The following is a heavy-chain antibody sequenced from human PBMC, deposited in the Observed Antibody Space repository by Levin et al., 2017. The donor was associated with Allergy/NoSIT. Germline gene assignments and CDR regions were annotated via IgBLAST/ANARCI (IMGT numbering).Heavy chain of an antibody. CDR1: GFTFSSYW. CDR2: IQQDGREK. CDR3: ARDRNIEVVPAAMYGNWFDP. J-gene: IGHJ5*02. Sequence: GGSLRLSCAASGFTFSSYWMSWVRQAPGKGLEWVANIQQDGREKYYLDSVRGRFTISRDNAKNSLYLQMNSLRAEDTAVYYCARDRNIEVVPAAMYGNWFDPWGQGTLVTVSS. D-gene: IGHD2-2*01. V-gene: IGHV3-7*04.